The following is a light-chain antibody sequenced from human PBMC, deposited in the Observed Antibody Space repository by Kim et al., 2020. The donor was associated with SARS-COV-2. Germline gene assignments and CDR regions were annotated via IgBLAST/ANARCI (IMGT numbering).Light chain of an antibody. CDR2: GAS. CDR1: QNVSGRY. J-gene: IGKJ1*01. CDR3: QQYGTSQT. Sequence: LSPGDRATLSCRASQNVSGRYLAWYRQKPGQAPRLLIFGASSRAFGIPDRFSGSGSGTDFTLTISRLESEDFAVYYCQQYGTSQTFGQGTKVDIK. V-gene: IGKV3-20*01.